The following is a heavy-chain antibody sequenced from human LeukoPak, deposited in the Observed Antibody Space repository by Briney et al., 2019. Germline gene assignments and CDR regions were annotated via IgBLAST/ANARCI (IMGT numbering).Heavy chain of an antibody. Sequence: PSETLSLTCTVSGASISSGRNYWGWIRQSPGKGLEWIASIYSSGNTYYNPSLQSRVSVSVDTSKNQFSVRLSSLTAADTAVYYCARHLSGTTMAHYFDHWGQGTVVTVPS. J-gene: IGHJ4*02. D-gene: IGHD1-1*01. CDR3: ARHLSGTTMAHYFDH. CDR2: IYSSGNT. V-gene: IGHV4-39*01. CDR1: GASISSGRNY.